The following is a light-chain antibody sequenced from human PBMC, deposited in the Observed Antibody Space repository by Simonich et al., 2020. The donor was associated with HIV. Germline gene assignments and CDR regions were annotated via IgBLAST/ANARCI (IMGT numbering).Light chain of an antibody. CDR2: QNN. Sequence: SYELTQSPSLSVSPGQTASITCSGEKLGNKYASWYQQKPGQSPVLVMYQNNKRPSGIPERFSGSNSGNTASLTISGTQAMDEADYYCQAWDSNNVVFGGGTKLTVL. CDR1: KLGNKY. CDR3: QAWDSNNVV. V-gene: IGLV3-1*01. J-gene: IGLJ2*01.